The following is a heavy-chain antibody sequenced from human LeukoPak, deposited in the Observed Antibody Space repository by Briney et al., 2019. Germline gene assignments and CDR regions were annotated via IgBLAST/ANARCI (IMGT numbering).Heavy chain of an antibody. J-gene: IGHJ4*02. D-gene: IGHD3-10*01. Sequence: PGGSLRLSCAASGFTFSSYSMNWVRQAPGKGLEWVSSISSSSSYIYYADSVKGRFTISRDNAKNSLYLQMNSLRAEDTAVYYCARGGFGELLEKPPDYWGQGILVTVSS. V-gene: IGHV3-21*01. CDR1: GFTFSSYS. CDR3: ARGGFGELLEKPPDY. CDR2: ISSSSSYI.